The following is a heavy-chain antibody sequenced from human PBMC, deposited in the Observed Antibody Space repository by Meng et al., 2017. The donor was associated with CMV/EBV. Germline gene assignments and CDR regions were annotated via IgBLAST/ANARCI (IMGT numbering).Heavy chain of an antibody. Sequence: EPGGGLGRPGGSLRLSCEASGLPLSNYWMSWVRQAPGKGLEWVANIKNDGSERYYVDSVKGRFSISRDNADNSLYLQMNNLRAEDTAVYYCRLGHYSQDWGQGTLVTVSS. CDR3: RLGHYSQD. V-gene: IGHV3-7*02. J-gene: IGHJ4*02. CDR2: IKNDGSER. CDR1: GLPLSNYW. D-gene: IGHD4-17*01.